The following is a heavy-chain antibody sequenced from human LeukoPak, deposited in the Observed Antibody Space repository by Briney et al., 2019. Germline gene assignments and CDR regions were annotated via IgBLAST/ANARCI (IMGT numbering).Heavy chain of an antibody. J-gene: IGHJ5*02. D-gene: IGHD6-19*01. V-gene: IGHV1-69*13. CDR3: ARDGEQWLVHGWFDP. CDR2: IIPIFGTA. CDR1: GCTFSSYA. Sequence: SVKVSCKASGCTFSSYAISWVRQAPGQGLEWMGGIIPIFGTANYAQKFQGRVTITADESTSTAYMELSSLRSEDTAVYYCARDGEQWLVHGWFDPWGQGTLVTVSS.